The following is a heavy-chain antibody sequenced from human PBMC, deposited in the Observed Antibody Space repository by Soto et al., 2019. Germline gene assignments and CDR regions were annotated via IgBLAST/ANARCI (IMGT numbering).Heavy chain of an antibody. J-gene: IGHJ4*02. D-gene: IGHD6-13*01. CDR1: GGSISSYY. CDR2: IYYSGST. V-gene: IGHV4-59*01. CDR3: AGSIAAAGVFDY. Sequence: SETLSLTCTVSGGSISSYYWSWIRQPPGKGLEWIGYIYYSGSTNYNPSLKSRVTISVDTSKNQFSLKLSSVTAADTAVYYCAGSIAAAGVFDYWGQGTLVTVS.